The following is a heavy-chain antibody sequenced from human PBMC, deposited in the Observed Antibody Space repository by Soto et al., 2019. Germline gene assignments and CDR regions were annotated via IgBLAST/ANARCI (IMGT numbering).Heavy chain of an antibody. V-gene: IGHV4-31*03. CDR1: CCPIRHGWYY. CDR3: AKDPSPQPIPAVTPGWFDP. J-gene: IGHJ5*02. CDR2: IYFTGKA. Sequence: LSPPRTVSCCPIRHGWYYRAWIRQRPGQGLEWMGYIYFTGKANYNPSLENRLTMSVDMSRRQLYLRLTSVTAADTAVYFCAKDPSPQPIPAVTPGWFDPWGQGIAVTVSS. D-gene: IGHD4-4*01.